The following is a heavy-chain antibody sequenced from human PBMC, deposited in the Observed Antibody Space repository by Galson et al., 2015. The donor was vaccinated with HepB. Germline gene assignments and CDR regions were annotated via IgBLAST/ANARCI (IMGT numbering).Heavy chain of an antibody. V-gene: IGHV1-18*01. CDR1: GYTFTNYP. CDR2: INPYNDYA. D-gene: IGHD4-11*01. J-gene: IGHJ6*02. CDR3: ARFSAMTTHYYYYGMDV. Sequence: SVKVSCKASGYTFTNYPITWVRQAPGQGLEWMGWINPYNDYAIYAQKFEGRVTFTTDTSTSTAYMELRSLRSDDSALFYCARFSAMTTHYYYYGMDVWGQGTTVTVAS.